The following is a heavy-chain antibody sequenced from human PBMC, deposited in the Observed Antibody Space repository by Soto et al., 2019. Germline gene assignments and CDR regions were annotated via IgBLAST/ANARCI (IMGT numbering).Heavy chain of an antibody. J-gene: IGHJ4*02. CDR3: ARGRSAYESYFDY. Sequence: SETLSLTCTVSGGSISSGGYYWSWIRQHPGKGLEWIGYIYYSGSTYYNPSLKSRVTISVDTSKNQFSLKLSSVTAADTAVFYCARGRSAYESYFDYWGQGTLVTVSS. CDR2: IYYSGST. V-gene: IGHV4-31*03. D-gene: IGHD5-12*01. CDR1: GGSISSGGYY.